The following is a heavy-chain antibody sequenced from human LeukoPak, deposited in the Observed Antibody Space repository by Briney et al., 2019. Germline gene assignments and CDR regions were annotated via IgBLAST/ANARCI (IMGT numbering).Heavy chain of an antibody. V-gene: IGHV3-11*06. J-gene: IGHJ3*02. Sequence: GGSLRLSCAASGFTFSDYYMSWVRQAPGKGLEWVSSISSSSSYTNYADSVKGRFTISRDNAKNSLYLQMNSLRAEDTAVYYCPRDTKATMVRGTAFDIWGQGTMVTVSS. D-gene: IGHD3-10*01. CDR2: ISSSSSYT. CDR1: GFTFSDYY. CDR3: PRDTKATMVRGTAFDI.